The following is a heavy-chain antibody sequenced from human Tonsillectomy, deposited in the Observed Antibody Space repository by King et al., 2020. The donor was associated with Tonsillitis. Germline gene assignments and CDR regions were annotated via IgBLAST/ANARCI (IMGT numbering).Heavy chain of an antibody. D-gene: IGHD6-19*01. Sequence: VQLQESGPGLVKPSETLSLTCTVSGGSISTYYWSWIRQPPGKGLEWIADIYNSGSTNYNPSLKSRVTISVHTAKNQFSLKLNSLPVADTAVYYCARDGGYYSGWYDRMDAFDIWGHGTMVTVSS. CDR3: ARDGGYYSGWYDRMDAFDI. J-gene: IGHJ3*02. V-gene: IGHV4-59*01. CDR2: IYNSGST. CDR1: GGSISTYY.